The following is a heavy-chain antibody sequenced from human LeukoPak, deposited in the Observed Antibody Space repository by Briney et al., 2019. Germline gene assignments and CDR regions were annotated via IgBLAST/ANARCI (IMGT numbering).Heavy chain of an antibody. CDR3: ARDRFRGDYGMDV. CDR1: GGSISSGGYY. CDR2: IYYSGST. J-gene: IGHJ6*04. V-gene: IGHV4-31*03. Sequence: SQTLSPTCTVSGGSISSGGYYWSWIRQHPGKGLEWIGYIYYSGSTYYNPSLKSRVTISVDTSKNQFSLKLSSVTAADTAVYYCARDRFRGDYGMDVWGKGTTVTVSS.